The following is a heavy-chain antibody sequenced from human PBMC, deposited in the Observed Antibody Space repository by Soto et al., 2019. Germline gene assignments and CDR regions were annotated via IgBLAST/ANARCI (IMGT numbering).Heavy chain of an antibody. CDR2: IIPVFGTA. CDR1: GGSLSNYG. V-gene: IGHV1-69*12. Sequence: QVQLVQSGAEVKKPGSSVKVSCKASGGSLSNYGISWVRQAPGQGLEWMGGIIPVFGTANYAQKFQGRVTITAXEXXXIXYMDVTSLRSEDTAVYYCARGDATKIVVTTYYAMDVWGQGTTVTVSS. CDR3: ARGDATKIVVTTYYAMDV. D-gene: IGHD4-17*01. J-gene: IGHJ6*02.